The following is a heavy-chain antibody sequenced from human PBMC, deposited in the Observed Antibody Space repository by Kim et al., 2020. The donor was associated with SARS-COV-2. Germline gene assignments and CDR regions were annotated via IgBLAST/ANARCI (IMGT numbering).Heavy chain of an antibody. V-gene: IGHV4-34*01. CDR1: GGSFSGYY. J-gene: IGHJ6*02. CDR3: ARIGGGGVTAMVTKKYYYYYGMDV. D-gene: IGHD5-18*01. Sequence: SETLSLTCAVYGGSFSGYYWSWIRQPPGKGLEWIGEINHSGSTNYNPSLKSRVTISVDTSKNQFSLKLSSVTAADTAVYYCARIGGGGVTAMVTKKYYYYYGMDVWGQGTTVTVSS. CDR2: INHSGST.